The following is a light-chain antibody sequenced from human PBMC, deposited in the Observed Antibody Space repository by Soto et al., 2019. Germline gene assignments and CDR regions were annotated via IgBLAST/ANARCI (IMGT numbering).Light chain of an antibody. J-gene: IGKJ5*01. Sequence: EIVLTHSPGTLSLFPWEIATLSCRASQSVSSSYLAWYQQKPGQTPRLLISGASSRATGIPDRFSGSGSGTDFTLTISRLEPEDFAVYYCQQYRSSPITFGQGTRLEIK. CDR1: QSVSSSY. CDR3: QQYRSSPIT. CDR2: GAS. V-gene: IGKV3-20*01.